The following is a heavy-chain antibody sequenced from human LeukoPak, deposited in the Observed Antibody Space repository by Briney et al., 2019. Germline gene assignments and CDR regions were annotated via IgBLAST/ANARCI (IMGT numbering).Heavy chain of an antibody. CDR1: GFTFSSYG. Sequence: GGSLRLSCAASGFTFSSYGMHCVRQAPGKGLEWVAVIWYDGSNTYYADSVKGRFTISRDNSKNTLYPQMNSLRAEDTAVYYCAKSPDGYNFWFDPWGQGTLVTVSS. D-gene: IGHD5-24*01. CDR3: AKSPDGYNFWFDP. CDR2: IWYDGSNT. V-gene: IGHV3-33*06. J-gene: IGHJ5*02.